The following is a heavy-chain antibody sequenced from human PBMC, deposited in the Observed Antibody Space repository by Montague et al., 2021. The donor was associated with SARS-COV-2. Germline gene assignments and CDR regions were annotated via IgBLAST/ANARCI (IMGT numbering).Heavy chain of an antibody. D-gene: IGHD4-11*01. Sequence: SETLSLTCAVYGGSFSGYYWSWIRQPPGKGLEWIGEINHSGSTNYNPSLKSRSPITVDTSKNQFSLKLKSVTAADTAVYYCAGARSVTTFFLGVRVGMDVWGQGTTVTVSS. J-gene: IGHJ6*02. V-gene: IGHV4-34*01. CDR1: GGSFSGYY. CDR2: INHSGST. CDR3: AGARSVTTFFLGVRVGMDV.